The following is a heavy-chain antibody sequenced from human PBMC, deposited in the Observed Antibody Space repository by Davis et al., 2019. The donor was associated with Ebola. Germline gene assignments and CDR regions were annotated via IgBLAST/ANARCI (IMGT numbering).Heavy chain of an antibody. V-gene: IGHV3-23*01. D-gene: IGHD1-26*01. CDR3: AKDRYSGSYPYYFDY. CDR1: GFTFSNYA. Sequence: GESLKISCAASGFTFSNYAMTWVRQAPGKGLEWVSIISGSGGSTYYADSVKGRFTISRDNSKNTLFLLMNSLRAEDTAVYYCAKDRYSGSYPYYFDYWGQGTLVTVSS. CDR2: ISGSGGST. J-gene: IGHJ4*02.